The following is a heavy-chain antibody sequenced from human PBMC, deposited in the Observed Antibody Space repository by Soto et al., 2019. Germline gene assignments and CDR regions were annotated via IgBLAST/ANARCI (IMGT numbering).Heavy chain of an antibody. CDR2: ISGSGGST. V-gene: IGHV3-23*01. CDR1: GFTFSSYA. D-gene: IGHD3-3*01. CDR3: AKVPNEITIFLPFDY. J-gene: IGHJ4*02. Sequence: GGSLRLSCAASGFTFSSYAMSWVRQAPGKGLEWVSAISGSGGSTYYADSVKGRFTMSRDNSKNTLYLQMNSLRAEDTAVYYCAKVPNEITIFLPFDYWGQGTLVTVSS.